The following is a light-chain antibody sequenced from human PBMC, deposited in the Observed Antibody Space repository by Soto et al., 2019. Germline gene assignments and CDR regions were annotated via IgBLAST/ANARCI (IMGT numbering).Light chain of an antibody. V-gene: IGLV3-21*02. CDR2: DDS. CDR1: NFGSKS. J-gene: IGLJ3*02. Sequence: SYELTQSPSVSVAPGQTARIPCGGNNFGSKSVHWYQQKPGQAPVLVVYDDSDRPSGIPERSSGSNSGITATLTMSRAEGGDEADIFCQMWDICSVGFGGGTKLTVL. CDR3: QMWDICSVG.